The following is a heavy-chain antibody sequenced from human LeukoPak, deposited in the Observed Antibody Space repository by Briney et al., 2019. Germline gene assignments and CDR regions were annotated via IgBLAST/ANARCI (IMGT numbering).Heavy chain of an antibody. CDR1: GGSIRNYY. J-gene: IGHJ4*02. V-gene: IGHV4-59*01. D-gene: IGHD6-19*01. CDR2: TSDSGNT. Sequence: PSETLSLTCSVTGGSIRNYYWNRMRQPPGKGLEWIGYTSDSGNTYYNPSLKSRVTISVDTSKNQFSLKVTSATAADTAVYYCARWYDSGRYFDNWGRGTPVTVSS. CDR3: ARWYDSGRYFDN.